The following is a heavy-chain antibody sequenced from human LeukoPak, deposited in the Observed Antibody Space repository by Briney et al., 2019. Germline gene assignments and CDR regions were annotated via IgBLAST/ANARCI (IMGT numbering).Heavy chain of an antibody. J-gene: IGHJ3*02. V-gene: IGHV3-64*01. Sequence: GGSLRLSCAASGFTFSSYAMHWVRQAPGKGLEYVSAISSNGGSTHYANSVKGRFTISRDNSKNTLYLQMGSLRAEDMAVYYCARDGTLIDAFDIWGQGTMVTVSS. CDR2: ISSNGGST. D-gene: IGHD3-22*01. CDR3: ARDGTLIDAFDI. CDR1: GFTFSSYA.